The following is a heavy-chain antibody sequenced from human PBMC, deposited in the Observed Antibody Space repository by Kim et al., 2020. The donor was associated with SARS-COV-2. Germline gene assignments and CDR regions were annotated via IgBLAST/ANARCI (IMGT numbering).Heavy chain of an antibody. CDR3: ARGYYDILTGYYLKWYFDL. Sequence: ASVKVSCKASGYTFTGYYMHWVRQAPGQGLEWMGWINPNSGGTNYAQKFQGRVTMTRDTSISTAYMELSRLRSDDTAVYYCARGYYDILTGYYLKWYFDLWGRGTLVTVSS. D-gene: IGHD3-9*01. J-gene: IGHJ2*01. CDR1: GYTFTGYY. CDR2: INPNSGGT. V-gene: IGHV1-2*02.